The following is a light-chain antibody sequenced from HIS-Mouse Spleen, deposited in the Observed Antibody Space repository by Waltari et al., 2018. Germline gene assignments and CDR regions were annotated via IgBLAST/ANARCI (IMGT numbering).Light chain of an antibody. V-gene: IGLV2-11*01. CDR2: DVS. CDR1: SSDCGGYNY. Sequence: QSALTQPRSVSGSPGQSVTISCTGTSSDCGGYNYVSWYQQHPGKAPNLMIYDVSNRPSGVPDRFSGSKSGNTASLTISGLQAEDEADYYCCSYAGSYSWVFGGGTKLTVL. CDR3: CSYAGSYSWV. J-gene: IGLJ3*02.